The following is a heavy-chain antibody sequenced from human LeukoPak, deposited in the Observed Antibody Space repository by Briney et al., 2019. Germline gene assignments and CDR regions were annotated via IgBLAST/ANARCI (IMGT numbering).Heavy chain of an antibody. CDR2: MNEDGSVK. Sequence: GGSLRLSCAASGFTFSDYWMAWVRQAPGKGLEWVANMNEDGSVKNYVVSVKGRFTVSRGNAKSSLYLQMNSLRAEDTAVYYCAVDGGYNRFDPWGQGTLVTVPS. CDR3: AVDGGYNRFDP. V-gene: IGHV3-7*04. CDR1: GFTFSDYW. J-gene: IGHJ5*02. D-gene: IGHD3-16*01.